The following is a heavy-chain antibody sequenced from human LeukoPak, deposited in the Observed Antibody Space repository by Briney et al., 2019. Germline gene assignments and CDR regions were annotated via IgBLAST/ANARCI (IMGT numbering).Heavy chain of an antibody. Sequence: GGSLRLSCAASGFTFSRYWMHWVRQAPGEGLVWVSRIDPDDSGSSYADSVKGRFTISRDNAKNTLWLQMNSLRADDTAVYYCAGVRAGADRAFDVWGQGTVVAVSS. V-gene: IGHV3-74*01. CDR1: GFTFSRYW. CDR2: IDPDDSGS. CDR3: AGVRAGADRAFDV. J-gene: IGHJ3*01. D-gene: IGHD2-21*02.